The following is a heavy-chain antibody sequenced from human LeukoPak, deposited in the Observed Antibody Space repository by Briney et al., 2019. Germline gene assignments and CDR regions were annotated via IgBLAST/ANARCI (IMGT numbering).Heavy chain of an antibody. D-gene: IGHD6-19*01. J-gene: IGHJ4*02. CDR2: INHSGST. V-gene: IGHV4-34*01. CDR1: GFTFSSYW. CDR3: ARPVSGSSGWYYNY. Sequence: GSLRLSCAASGFTFSSYWMSWVRQPPGKGLEWIGEINHSGSTNYNPSLKSRVTMSVDTSKSQFSLKLSSVTAADTAVYYCARPVSGSSGWYYNYWGQGTLVTVSS.